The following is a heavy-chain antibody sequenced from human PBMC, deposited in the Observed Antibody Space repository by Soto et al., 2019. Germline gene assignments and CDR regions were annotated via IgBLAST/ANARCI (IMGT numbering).Heavy chain of an antibody. D-gene: IGHD6-6*01. V-gene: IGHV3-23*01. CDR3: AREKQLVLSYYYYGMDV. CDR2: ISGSGGST. Sequence: PGGSLRLSCAVSGFTFSSYAMSWVRQAPGKGLEWASAISGSGGSTYYADCVKGRFTISRDNSKNTLYLQMNSLRAEDTAVYYCAREKQLVLSYYYYGMDVWGQGTTVTVSS. J-gene: IGHJ6*02. CDR1: GFTFSSYA.